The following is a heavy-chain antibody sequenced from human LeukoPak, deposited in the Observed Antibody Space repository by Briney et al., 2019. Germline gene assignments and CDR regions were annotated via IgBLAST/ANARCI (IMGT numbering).Heavy chain of an antibody. Sequence: SETLSLTCAVYGGSFSGYYWSWIREPPGKGLEWIGEINHSGSTNYNPSLKSRVTISVDTSKNQFSLKLSSVTAADTPVYYCARVIIAAAGMFGYWGQGTLVTVSS. V-gene: IGHV4-34*01. CDR1: GGSFSGYY. D-gene: IGHD6-13*01. J-gene: IGHJ4*02. CDR3: ARVIIAAAGMFGY. CDR2: INHSGST.